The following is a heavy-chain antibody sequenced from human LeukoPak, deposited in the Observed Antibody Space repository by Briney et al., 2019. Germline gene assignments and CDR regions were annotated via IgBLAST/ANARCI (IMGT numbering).Heavy chain of an antibody. CDR2: INPNNGGT. D-gene: IGHD3-3*01. CDR3: ARVSFHYDFWSGYDY. Sequence: ASVKVSCKASGYTFTNYYIHWVRQAPGQGLEWMGWINPNNGGTNYAQNFQGRVTMTRDTSISTAYMELSRLRSDDTAVYYCARVSFHYDFWSGYDYWGQGTLVTVSS. CDR1: GYTFTNYY. J-gene: IGHJ4*02. V-gene: IGHV1-2*02.